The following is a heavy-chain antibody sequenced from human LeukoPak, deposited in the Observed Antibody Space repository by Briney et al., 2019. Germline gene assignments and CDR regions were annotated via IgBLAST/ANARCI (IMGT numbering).Heavy chain of an antibody. V-gene: IGHV3-23*01. CDR3: AKDPYYSGYDGAFDY. CDR1: GFTFSSYA. D-gene: IGHD5-12*01. J-gene: IGHJ4*02. CDR2: ISGSGGST. Sequence: PGGSLRLSCAASGFTFSSYAMSWVRQAPGKGLEWVSAISGSGGSTYYADSVKGRFTISRDNSKNTLYLQMNSLSAEDTAVYYCAKDPYYSGYDGAFDYWGQGTLVTVSS.